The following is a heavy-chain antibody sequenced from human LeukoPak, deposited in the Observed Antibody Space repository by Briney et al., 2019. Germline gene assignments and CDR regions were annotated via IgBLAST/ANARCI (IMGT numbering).Heavy chain of an antibody. CDR3: ARHLEYTTSGKAFDV. J-gene: IGHJ3*01. Sequence: PSETLSLTCTVSGGSINNSSSDYWAWIRQPPGKGLEWIGNIYYTGSTFYTSSLKSRVTMSVDTSKNVFSLTLQSLISADTAVYYCARHLEYTTSGKAFDVWGQGTLVSVSS. CDR1: GGSINNSSSDY. V-gene: IGHV4-39*01. CDR2: IYYTGST. D-gene: IGHD3-3*01.